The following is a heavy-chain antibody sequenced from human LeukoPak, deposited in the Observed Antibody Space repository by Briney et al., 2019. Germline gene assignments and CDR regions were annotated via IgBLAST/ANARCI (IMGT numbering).Heavy chain of an antibody. CDR1: GFTFSSYA. CDR2: ISINGGRT. Sequence: GGSLRLSCVASGFTFSSYAMQWVRQAPGKGLEYVSGISINGGRTYYANSVKGRFTISRDNSKNTLYLQMGSLRPEDMAVYYCARYNNYYDSWGQGTLVTVSS. V-gene: IGHV3-64*01. J-gene: IGHJ5*01. CDR3: ARYNNYYDS.